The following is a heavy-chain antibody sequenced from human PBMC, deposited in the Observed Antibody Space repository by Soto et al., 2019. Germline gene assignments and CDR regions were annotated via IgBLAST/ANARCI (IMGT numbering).Heavy chain of an antibody. CDR1: GGSISSGGYS. D-gene: IGHD4-4*01. J-gene: IGHJ4*02. Sequence: QLQLQESGSGLVKPSQTLSLTCAVSGGSISSGGYSWSWIRQPQGKGLEWIGYIYHSGSTYYNPSLKSRVTLSVDRSKNQFSLNLSSVTAADTAVYYFARGMTTVTTYDYWGQGTLVTVSS. CDR3: ARGMTTVTTYDY. CDR2: IYHSGST. V-gene: IGHV4-30-2*01.